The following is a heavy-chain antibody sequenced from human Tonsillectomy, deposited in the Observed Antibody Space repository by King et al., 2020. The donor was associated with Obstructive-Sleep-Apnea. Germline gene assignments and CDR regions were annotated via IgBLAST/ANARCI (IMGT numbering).Heavy chain of an antibody. CDR2: IYPGDSDT. J-gene: IGHJ6*02. CDR1: GYSFTSYW. D-gene: IGHD6-19*01. CDR3: ARLGSGWSWGASYYYGMDV. V-gene: IGHV5-51*01. Sequence: ERQLVQSGAEVKKPGESLKISCKGSGYSFTSYWIGWVRQMPGKGLEWMGIIYPGDSDTRYSPSFQGQVTISADKSISTAYLQWSSLKASDIAMYYCARLGSGWSWGASYYYGMDVWGQGTTVTVSS.